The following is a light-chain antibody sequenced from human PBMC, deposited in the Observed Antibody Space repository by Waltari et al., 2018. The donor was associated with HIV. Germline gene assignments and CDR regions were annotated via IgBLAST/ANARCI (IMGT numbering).Light chain of an antibody. CDR1: QSVTSTY. Sequence: EIVLTQSPGTLYLSPGERATLSCRASQSVTSTYFAWYQQKPGQAPRLLIYGASSRATGIPDRFSGTVSGTDFTLTISRLEPEDFALYYCQQYGSVQWTFGQGTKVEIK. V-gene: IGKV3-20*01. J-gene: IGKJ1*01. CDR2: GAS. CDR3: QQYGSVQWT.